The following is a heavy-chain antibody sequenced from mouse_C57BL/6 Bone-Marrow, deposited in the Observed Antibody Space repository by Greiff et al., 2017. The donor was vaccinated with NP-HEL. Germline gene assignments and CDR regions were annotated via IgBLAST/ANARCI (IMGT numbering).Heavy chain of an antibody. J-gene: IGHJ2*01. CDR2: IDPSDSYT. D-gene: IGHD2-5*01. CDR3: ARLGSNSFFDY. CDR1: GYTFTSYW. V-gene: IGHV1-59*01. Sequence: QVHVKQPGAELVRPGTSVKLSCKASGYTFTSYWMHWVKQRPGQGLEWIGVIDPSDSYTNYNQKLKGKATLTVDKSSSTAYMQLSSLTSEDSAVYYCARLGSNSFFDYWGQGTTLTVSS.